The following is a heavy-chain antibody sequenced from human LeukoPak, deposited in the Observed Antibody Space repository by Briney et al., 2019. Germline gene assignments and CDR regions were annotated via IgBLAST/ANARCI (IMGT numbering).Heavy chain of an antibody. Sequence: SETLSLTCAVYGGSFSGYYWSWIRQPPGKGLEWIGEINHSGSTNYNPSLKSRVTISVDTSKNQFSLKLSSVTAADTAVYYCARGHGSSWAFDYWGQGTLVTVSS. CDR2: INHSGST. J-gene: IGHJ4*02. CDR3: ARGHGSSWAFDY. V-gene: IGHV4-34*01. D-gene: IGHD6-13*01. CDR1: GGSFSGYY.